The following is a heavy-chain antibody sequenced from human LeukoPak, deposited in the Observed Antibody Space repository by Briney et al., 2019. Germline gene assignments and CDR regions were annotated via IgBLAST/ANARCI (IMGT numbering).Heavy chain of an antibody. CDR3: ARAIAARTRGGMDV. J-gene: IGHJ6*02. CDR1: GGSISSSSYY. Sequence: PSETLSLTCTVSGGSISSSSYYWGWIRRPPGKGLEWIGSIYYSGSTYYNPSLKSRVTISVDTSKNQFSLKLSSVTAADTAVYYCARAIAARTRGGMDVWGQGTTVTVSS. V-gene: IGHV4-39*01. CDR2: IYYSGST. D-gene: IGHD6-6*01.